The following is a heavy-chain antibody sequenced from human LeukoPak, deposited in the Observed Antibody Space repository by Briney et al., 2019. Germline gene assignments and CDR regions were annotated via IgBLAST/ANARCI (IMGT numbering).Heavy chain of an antibody. Sequence: GGSLRLSCVGSGFTFINYAMTWVRQRPGRGPEYVSSISGSGASPHYADSVKGRFTISRDNSRNTLYLEMSSLRAEDSALYYCAKDRAPYGSGGGEDYFDLWGRGTLVTVSS. V-gene: IGHV3-23*01. CDR1: GFTFINYA. CDR3: AKDRAPYGSGGGEDYFDL. J-gene: IGHJ2*01. CDR2: ISGSGASP. D-gene: IGHD3-10*01.